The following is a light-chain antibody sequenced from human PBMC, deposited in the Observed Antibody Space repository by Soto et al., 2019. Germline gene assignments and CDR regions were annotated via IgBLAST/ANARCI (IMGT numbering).Light chain of an antibody. V-gene: IGKV1-27*01. J-gene: IGKJ3*01. CDR2: AAS. CDR3: QKYSSVPV. CDR1: QDIRNF. Sequence: DIQMTQSPTSLSASVGDRVTITCRASQDIRNFVAWYQQKPGKAPKLLIYAASTLQSGVPSRFSGSGSGTDFTLTINSLQPEDVATYSCQKYSSVPVFGPGTKSRNQT.